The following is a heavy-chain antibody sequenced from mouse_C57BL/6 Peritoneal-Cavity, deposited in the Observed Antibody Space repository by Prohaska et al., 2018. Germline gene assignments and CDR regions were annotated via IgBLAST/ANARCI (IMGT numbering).Heavy chain of an antibody. CDR3: ARDYGSSYWYFDV. V-gene: IGHV2-9-1*01. Sequence: LGLIWTCVGTNYNSALKSSLSISKDNSKSQVFLKMNRLQTDDTARYYCARDYGSSYWYFDVWGTGTTVTVSS. CDR2: IWTCVGT. D-gene: IGHD1-1*01. J-gene: IGHJ1*03.